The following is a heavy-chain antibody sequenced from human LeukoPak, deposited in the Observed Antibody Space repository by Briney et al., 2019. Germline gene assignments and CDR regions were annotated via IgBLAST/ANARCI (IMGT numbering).Heavy chain of an antibody. V-gene: IGHV3-64D*06. Sequence: GGSLRLSCSASGLTFSSYAMNWVRQAPGKGLEYVSAITSNGGSTYYADSVKGRFTISRDNSKNTLYLQMSGLRAEDRAVYYCVKGRCSGSSCYGGDYWGQGTLVTVSS. D-gene: IGHD2-2*01. CDR2: ITSNGGST. CDR3: VKGRCSGSSCYGGDY. J-gene: IGHJ4*02. CDR1: GLTFSSYA.